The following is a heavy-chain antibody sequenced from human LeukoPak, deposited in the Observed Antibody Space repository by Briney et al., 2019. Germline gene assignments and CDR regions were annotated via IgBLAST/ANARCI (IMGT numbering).Heavy chain of an antibody. CDR3: ARGGARGYSSGWYSGVDFDY. V-gene: IGHV4-59*01. Sequence: SETLSLTCTVSGGSISSYYWSWIRQPPGKGLEWIGYIYYSGSTNYNPSLKSRVTISVDTSKNQFSLKLSSVTAADTAVYYCARGGARGYSSGWYSGVDFDYWGQGTLVTVPS. J-gene: IGHJ4*02. CDR2: IYYSGST. CDR1: GGSISSYY. D-gene: IGHD6-19*01.